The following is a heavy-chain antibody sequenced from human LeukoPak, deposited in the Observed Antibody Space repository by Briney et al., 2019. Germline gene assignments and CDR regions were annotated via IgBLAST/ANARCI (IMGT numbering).Heavy chain of an antibody. V-gene: IGHV3-48*02. Sequence: PGGSLRLSRGASGFSFSSYSMNWVRQAPGKGLEWVSYISTRSGTISYADSVKGRFTISSDNAKNSLYLQMNSLRDEDTAVYFCARDTEFAFDIWGQGTMVTVSS. CDR3: ARDTEFAFDI. CDR1: GFSFSSYS. J-gene: IGHJ3*02. CDR2: ISTRSGTI.